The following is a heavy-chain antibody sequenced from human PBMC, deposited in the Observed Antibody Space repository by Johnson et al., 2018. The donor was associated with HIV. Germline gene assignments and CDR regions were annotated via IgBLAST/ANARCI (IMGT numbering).Heavy chain of an antibody. V-gene: IGHV3-30*19. CDR2: ISYDGSNK. D-gene: IGHD6-6*01. Sequence: QVQLVESGGGVVQPGRSLRLSCAASGFTFSSYGMHWFRQAPGKGLEWVAVISYDGSNKYYADPVKGRFNISRDNSKNTLYLQLNSLRAGDTTVYYCARDLVEYSSSSYAFDIWGQGTMVTVSS. CDR3: ARDLVEYSSSSYAFDI. CDR1: GFTFSSYG. J-gene: IGHJ3*02.